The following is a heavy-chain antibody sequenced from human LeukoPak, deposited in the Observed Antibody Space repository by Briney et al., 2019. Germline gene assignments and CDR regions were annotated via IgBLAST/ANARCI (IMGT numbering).Heavy chain of an antibody. D-gene: IGHD1-7*01. CDR3: ARVASYDTYNWNLIDY. J-gene: IGHJ4*02. V-gene: IGHV3-11*04. CDR1: RFTFSDYY. CDR2: ISSSGNTI. Sequence: GGSLRLSCAASRFTFSDYYMSWNRQAPGKGLEWVSYISSSGNTIYYADSVKGRFTISRDNAKNSLYLQMNSLRAEDTAVYYCARVASYDTYNWNLIDYWGQGTLVTVSS.